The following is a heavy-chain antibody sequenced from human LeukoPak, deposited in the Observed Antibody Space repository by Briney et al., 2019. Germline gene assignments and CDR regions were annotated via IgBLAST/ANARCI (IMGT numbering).Heavy chain of an antibody. Sequence: SETLSLTCTVSGYSISSGYYWGWIRQPPGKGLEGIGSIYHSGSTYYNPSLKSRVTITVDTSKNQFSLRLRSVTAADTAVYYCARGKSRGSHIDYWGQGTLVTVSS. CDR3: ARGKSRGSHIDY. V-gene: IGHV4-38-2*02. CDR1: GYSISSGYY. J-gene: IGHJ4*02. CDR2: IYHSGST. D-gene: IGHD1-26*01.